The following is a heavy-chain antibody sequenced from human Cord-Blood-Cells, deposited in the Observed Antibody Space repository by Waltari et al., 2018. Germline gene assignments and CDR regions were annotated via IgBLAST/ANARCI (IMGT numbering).Heavy chain of an antibody. CDR2: INPNSGGT. J-gene: IGHJ6*02. CDR3: VRVVRGPYYYYGMDV. D-gene: IGHD3-10*01. CDR1: GYTFPGYY. V-gene: IGHV1-2*02. Sequence: QVQLVQSGAEVKKPGASVKVSCKASGYTFPGYYMHWVRQAPGQGLEWMGWINPNSGGTNYAQKFQGRVTMTRDTSISTAYMELSRLRSDDTAVYYCVRVVRGPYYYYGMDVWGQGTTVTVSS.